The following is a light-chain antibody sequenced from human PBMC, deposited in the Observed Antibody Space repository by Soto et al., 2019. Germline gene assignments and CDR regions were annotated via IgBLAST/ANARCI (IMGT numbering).Light chain of an antibody. CDR2: DAS. J-gene: IGKJ2*01. CDR3: QQRSDSYT. CDR1: QTLANY. Sequence: EVVLTQSPATLSLSPGERATLSCRASQTLANYLAWYQQRPGQAPRLLIYDASNRATGIPARFSGSGCGTDFTLTISSLEPEDAAVYYCQQRSDSYTCGQGTTLEIK. V-gene: IGKV3-11*01.